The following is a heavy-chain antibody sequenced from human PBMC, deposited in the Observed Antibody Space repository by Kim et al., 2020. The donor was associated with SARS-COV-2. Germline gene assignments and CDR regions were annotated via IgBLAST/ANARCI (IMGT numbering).Heavy chain of an antibody. Sequence: PSLKSRVTISVDTSKNQFSLKLSSVTAADTAVYYCARVSSGWYGDWYFDLWGRGTLVTVSS. D-gene: IGHD6-19*01. J-gene: IGHJ2*01. V-gene: IGHV4-34*01. CDR3: ARVSSGWYGDWYFDL.